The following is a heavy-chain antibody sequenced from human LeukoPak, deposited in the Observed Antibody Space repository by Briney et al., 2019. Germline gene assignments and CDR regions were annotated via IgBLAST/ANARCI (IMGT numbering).Heavy chain of an antibody. Sequence: GGSLRLSCAASGFTFSSYAMHWVRQAPGKGLEYVSAISSNGGSTYYANSVEGRFTISRDNSKNTLYLQMGNLRAEDMAVYYCARAVGSGSYYNVGYWGQGTLVTVSS. V-gene: IGHV3-64*01. CDR1: GFTFSSYA. CDR2: ISSNGGST. J-gene: IGHJ4*02. CDR3: ARAVGSGSYYNVGY. D-gene: IGHD3-10*01.